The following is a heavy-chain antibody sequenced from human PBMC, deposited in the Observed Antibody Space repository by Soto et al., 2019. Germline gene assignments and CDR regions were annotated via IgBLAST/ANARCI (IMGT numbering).Heavy chain of an antibody. V-gene: IGHV3-72*01. CDR1: GFTFSDHY. J-gene: IGHJ4*02. CDR2: SRDKAHSYTT. Sequence: EVQLVESGGGLVQPGGSLRLSCAASGFTFSDHYMDWVRQAPGKGLEWVGRSRDKAHSYTTEYAASVKGRFTISRDDSKNSLYLQMKSLKTEDTAVYYCARIYSSTWYGSFFDYCGQETLVTVSS. D-gene: IGHD6-13*01. CDR3: ARIYSSTWYGSFFDY.